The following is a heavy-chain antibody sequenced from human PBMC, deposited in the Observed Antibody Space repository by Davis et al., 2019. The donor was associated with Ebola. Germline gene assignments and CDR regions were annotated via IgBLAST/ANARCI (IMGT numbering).Heavy chain of an antibody. CDR3: ARAGIAAAGPRNAFDI. D-gene: IGHD6-13*01. J-gene: IGHJ3*02. CDR1: GGSISSSNW. CDR2: IYHSGST. Sequence: SETLSLTCAVSGGSISSSNWWNWVRQPPGKGLEWIGEIYHSGSTNYNPSLKSRVTISVDKSKNQFSLKLSSVTAADTAVYYCARAGIAAAGPRNAFDIWGQGTMVTVSS. V-gene: IGHV4-4*02.